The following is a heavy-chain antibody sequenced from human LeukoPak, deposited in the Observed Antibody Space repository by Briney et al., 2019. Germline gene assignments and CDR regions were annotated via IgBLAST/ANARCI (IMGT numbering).Heavy chain of an antibody. CDR1: GFTFSNYG. CDR3: AKTLATGGGSYNMDV. Sequence: GGSLRLSCAASGFTFSNYGMYWVRQAPGKGLEWVAFISYDGSNNYYADSVKGRFTISRDNSKNTLFLQMSSLRAEDTALYYCAKTLATGGGSYNMDVWGQGTTVTVS. J-gene: IGHJ6*02. CDR2: ISYDGSNN. V-gene: IGHV3-30*18. D-gene: IGHD2-8*02.